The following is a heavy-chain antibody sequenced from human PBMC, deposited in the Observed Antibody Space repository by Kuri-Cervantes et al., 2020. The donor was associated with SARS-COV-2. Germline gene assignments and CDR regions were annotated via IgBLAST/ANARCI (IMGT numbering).Heavy chain of an antibody. D-gene: IGHD2-8*01. CDR1: GFTFSDSA. J-gene: IGHJ6*02. CDR3: ARPDCTINGVCFMAV. CDR2: ISYDGTNK. V-gene: IGHV3-30-3*01. Sequence: LSLTCAASGFTFSDSAMHWVRQAPGKGLEWVALISYDGTNKFYADSVKGRFTISRDNSRNTLYLQMNSLRAEDTAVFYCARPDCTINGVCFMAVWGQGTTVTVSS.